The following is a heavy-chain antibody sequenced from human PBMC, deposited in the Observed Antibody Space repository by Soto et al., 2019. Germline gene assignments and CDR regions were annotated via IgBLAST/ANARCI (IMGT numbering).Heavy chain of an antibody. CDR1: GFTFSSYA. CDR3: AKDLLSNIPEGKNWFDP. CDR2: ISGSGGST. V-gene: IGHV3-23*01. D-gene: IGHD2-21*01. J-gene: IGHJ5*02. Sequence: PGGSLRLSCAASGFTFSSYAMSWVRQAPGKGLEWVSAISGSGGSTYYADSVKGRFTIPRDNSKNTLYLQMNSLRAEDTAVYYRAKDLLSNIPEGKNWFDPWGQGTLVTVSS.